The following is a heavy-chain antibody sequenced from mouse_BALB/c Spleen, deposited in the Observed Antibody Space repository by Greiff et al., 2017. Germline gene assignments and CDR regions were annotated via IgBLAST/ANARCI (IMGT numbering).Heavy chain of an antibody. CDR2: ISCYNGAT. CDR1: GYSFTGYY. CDR3: ARKRLRRDFDY. J-gene: IGHJ2*01. V-gene: IGHV1S34*01. D-gene: IGHD2-2*01. Sequence: LVKTGASVKISCKASGYSFTGYYMYWVKQSHGKSLEWIGYISCYNGATSYNQKFKGKATFTIDTSSSTAYMQFNSLTSEDSAVYYCARKRLRRDFDYWGQGTTLTVSS.